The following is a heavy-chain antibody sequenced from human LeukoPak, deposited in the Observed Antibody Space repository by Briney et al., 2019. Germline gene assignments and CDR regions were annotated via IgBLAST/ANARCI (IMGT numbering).Heavy chain of an antibody. CDR1: GGSISSGGYC. CDR3: ARLHYGGDCYSLNWFDP. CDR2: IYHSGST. V-gene: IGHV4-30-2*01. D-gene: IGHD2-21*02. J-gene: IGHJ5*02. Sequence: PSETLSLTCAVSGGSISSGGYCWSWIRQPPGKGLEWIVYIYHSGSTYYNPSLKRRVTISVDRSKNQFSLKLSSVTAADTAMYYCARLHYGGDCYSLNWFDPWGQGTLVTVSS.